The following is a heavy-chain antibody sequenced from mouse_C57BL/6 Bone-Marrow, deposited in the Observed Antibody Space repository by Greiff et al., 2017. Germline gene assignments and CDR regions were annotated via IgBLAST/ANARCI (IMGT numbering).Heavy chain of an antibody. J-gene: IGHJ2*01. CDR2: IDPETGGT. CDR1: GYTFTDYE. V-gene: IGHV1-15*01. CDR3: TRWIYYDYDSYFDY. Sequence: VQLQQSGAELVRPGASVTLSCKASGYTFTDYEMHWVKQTPVHGLEWIGAIDPETGGTAYNQKFKGKAILTADKSSSTAYMELRSLTSEDSAVYYCTRWIYYDYDSYFDYWGQGTTRPVSS. D-gene: IGHD2-4*01.